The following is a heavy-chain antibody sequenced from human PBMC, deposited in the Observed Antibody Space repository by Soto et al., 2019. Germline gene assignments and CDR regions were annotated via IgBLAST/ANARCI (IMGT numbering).Heavy chain of an antibody. CDR3: AKDFRYSSSWRIINWFDP. V-gene: IGHV3-30*18. CDR2: ISYDGSNK. Sequence: GGSLRLSCAASGFTFSSYGMHWVRQAPGKGLEWVAVISYDGSNKYYADSVKGRFTISRDNSKNTLYLQMNSLRAEDTAVYYWAKDFRYSSSWRIINWFDPWGQGTLVTVSS. D-gene: IGHD6-13*01. J-gene: IGHJ5*02. CDR1: GFTFSSYG.